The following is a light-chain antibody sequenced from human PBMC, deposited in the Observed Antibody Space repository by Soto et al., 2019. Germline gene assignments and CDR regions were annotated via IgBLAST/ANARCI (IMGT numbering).Light chain of an antibody. CDR2: GSS. J-gene: IGKJ3*01. CDR1: QSIADY. Sequence: EIVLTQSPATLSVSPGEKATLSCRASQSIADYVIWYHQRPGQAPRVLMHGSSTRAAGVPARFSGSGSGTEFTPTISSLESEDSGIYYCQHYHRWPPFTFGPGTKVQI. CDR3: QHYHRWPPFT. V-gene: IGKV3-15*01.